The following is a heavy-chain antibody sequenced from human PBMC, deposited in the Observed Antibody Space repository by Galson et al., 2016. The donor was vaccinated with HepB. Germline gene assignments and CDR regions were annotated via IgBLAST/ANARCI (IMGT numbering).Heavy chain of an antibody. Sequence: SLRLSCAASGFTFSRYEMNWVRQAPGKGLEWVSYISSSGTTIYYADSVKGRFTISRDNAKNSLYLRMNSLRAEDTAVYYCAREPVRLDDLLPGPPKTPDYWGQGTLVTVSS. CDR1: GFTFSRYE. D-gene: IGHD3-9*01. V-gene: IGHV3-48*03. CDR2: ISSSGTTI. J-gene: IGHJ4*02. CDR3: AREPVRLDDLLPGPPKTPDY.